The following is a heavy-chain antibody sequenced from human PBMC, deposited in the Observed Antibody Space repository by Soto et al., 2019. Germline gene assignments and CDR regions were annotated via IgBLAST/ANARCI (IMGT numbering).Heavy chain of an antibody. D-gene: IGHD3-3*01. J-gene: IGHJ4*02. V-gene: IGHV4-34*01. CDR1: GGSFSGYY. CDR2: INHSGST. CDR3: ARGPRLSTYYDFWSGYYPTYFDY. Sequence: SETLSLTCAVYGGSFSGYYWSWIRQPPGKGLEWIGEINHSGSTNYNPSLKSRVTISVDTSKNQFSLKLSSVTAADTAVYYCARGPRLSTYYDFWSGYYPTYFDYWGQGTRVTVS.